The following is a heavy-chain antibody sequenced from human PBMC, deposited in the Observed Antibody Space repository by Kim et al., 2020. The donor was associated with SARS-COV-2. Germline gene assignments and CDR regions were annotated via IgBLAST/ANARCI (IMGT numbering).Heavy chain of an antibody. Sequence: GGSLRLSCVASGFTFSSHAMRWVRQTPGKGLEWVSAISGSSTTTYYADSVKGRFTTSRDNSKNTLYLQMNSLRAEDTAVYYCAKVYGSGTNGMDVWGQGPTVTVSS. CDR2: ISGSSTTT. V-gene: IGHV3-23*01. D-gene: IGHD3-10*01. CDR3: AKVYGSGTNGMDV. CDR1: GFTFSSHA. J-gene: IGHJ6*02.